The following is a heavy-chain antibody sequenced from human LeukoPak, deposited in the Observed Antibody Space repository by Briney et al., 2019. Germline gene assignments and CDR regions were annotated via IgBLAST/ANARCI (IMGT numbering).Heavy chain of an antibody. Sequence: GGSLRLSCAASGFTFSDYYMSWIRQAPGKGLEWVSYISSSGSTIYYADSVKGRFTISRDNAKNSLYLQMNSLRAEDTAVYYCARASTMVRGVIVNYYYYYMDVWGKGTTVTVSS. CDR1: GFTFSDYY. CDR3: ARASTMVRGVIVNYYYYYMDV. D-gene: IGHD3-10*01. J-gene: IGHJ6*03. CDR2: ISSSGSTI. V-gene: IGHV3-11*04.